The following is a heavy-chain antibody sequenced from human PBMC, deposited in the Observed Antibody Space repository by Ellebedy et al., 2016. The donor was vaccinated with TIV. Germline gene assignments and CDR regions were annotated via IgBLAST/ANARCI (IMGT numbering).Heavy chain of an antibody. Sequence: ASVKVSCQASGYTFTSYFLYWVRQTPGQGLEWMGMINPTSGNSNFAQKFQDRVTVTRDTSTSTVYMELSSLRSEDTAVYYCARGDNYFYDSSGYYYSYWGQGTLVTVSS. CDR2: INPTSGNS. V-gene: IGHV1-46*01. J-gene: IGHJ4*02. CDR3: ARGDNYFYDSSGYYYSY. D-gene: IGHD3-22*01. CDR1: GYTFTSYF.